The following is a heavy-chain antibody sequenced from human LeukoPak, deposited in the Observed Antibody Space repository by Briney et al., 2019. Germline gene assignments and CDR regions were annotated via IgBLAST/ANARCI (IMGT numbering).Heavy chain of an antibody. D-gene: IGHD3-22*01. CDR3: ASPEKNYYDSSGYYGFDY. CDR2: INHSGST. CDR1: GGSFSGYY. V-gene: IGHV4-34*01. J-gene: IGHJ4*02. Sequence: SETLSLTCAVYGGSFSGYYWSWIRQPPGKGLEWLGEINHSGSTNYNPSLKSRVTISVDTSKNQFSLKLSSVTAADTAVYYCASPEKNYYDSSGYYGFDYWGQGTLVTVSS.